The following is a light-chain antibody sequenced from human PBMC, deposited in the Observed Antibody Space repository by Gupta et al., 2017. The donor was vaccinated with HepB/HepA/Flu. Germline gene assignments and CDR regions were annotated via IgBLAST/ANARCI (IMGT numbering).Light chain of an antibody. CDR1: QSVSSSY. J-gene: IGKJ1*01. V-gene: IGKV3-20*01. Sequence: EIVLTQSPGTLSLSPGERVTLSCRASQSVSSSYLAWYQQRPGQAPRLLIYGASSRATGISDRFSGSGSGTEFTLTISRRESEDFAVYYCQQECSSPWTFGQGTKVEIK. CDR2: GAS. CDR3: QQECSSPWT.